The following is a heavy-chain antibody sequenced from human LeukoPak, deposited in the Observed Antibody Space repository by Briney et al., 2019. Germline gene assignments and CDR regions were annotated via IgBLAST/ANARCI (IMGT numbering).Heavy chain of an antibody. CDR3: AKDDAWLQYGN. CDR1: GFTSSSYG. J-gene: IGHJ4*02. V-gene: IGHV3-48*03. CDR2: ISSSGSTI. Sequence: GGSLRLSCAASGFTSSSYGMNWVRQAPGKGLEWVSYISSSGSTIYYADSVKGRFTISRDNSKGTVYLQMNSLRPEDTAVYYCAKDDAWLQYGNWGRGTLVTVSS. D-gene: IGHD5-24*01.